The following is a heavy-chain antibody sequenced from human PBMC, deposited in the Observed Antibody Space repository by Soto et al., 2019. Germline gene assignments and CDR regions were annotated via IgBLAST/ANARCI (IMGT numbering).Heavy chain of an antibody. CDR2: IYYSGHT. Sequence: PSETLSLTCTVPGGSITSGDNYWSWIRQPPGKGLEWIGYIYYSGHTYYNPSLKSRLTISVDTSKNQFSLKLSSVTAADTAVYYCARDKGGWDSSSWYFDYWGQGTLVTVSS. D-gene: IGHD6-13*01. J-gene: IGHJ4*02. CDR3: ARDKGGWDSSSWYFDY. V-gene: IGHV4-30-4*01. CDR1: GGSITSGDNY.